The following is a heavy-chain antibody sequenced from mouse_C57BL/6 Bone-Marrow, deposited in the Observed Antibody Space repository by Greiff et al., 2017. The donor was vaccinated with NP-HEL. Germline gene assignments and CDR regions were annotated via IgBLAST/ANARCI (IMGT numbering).Heavy chain of an antibody. Sequence: VQLQQSGPVLVKPGASVKMSCKASGYTFTDYYMNWVKQSHGKSLEWIGVINPYNGGTSYNQKFKGKATLTVDKSSSTAYMELNSLTSEDSAVYYCARLWGLRSDYWGQGTTLTVSS. J-gene: IGHJ2*01. V-gene: IGHV1-19*01. D-gene: IGHD2-4*01. CDR3: ARLWGLRSDY. CDR1: GYTFTDYY. CDR2: INPYNGGT.